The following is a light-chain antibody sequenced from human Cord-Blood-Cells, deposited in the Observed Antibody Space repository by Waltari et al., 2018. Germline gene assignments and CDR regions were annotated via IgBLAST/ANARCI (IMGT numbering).Light chain of an antibody. CDR3: HQSYSTPYT. CDR2: AAS. CDR1: QSISSY. V-gene: IGKV1-39*01. Sequence: DIQLTQSPSSLSASVGDRDTITCRASQSISSYLNWDQQKPGKAPKLLIYAASSLQSGVPSRFSGSGSGTDVTLTISSLQPEDFATYYCHQSYSTPYTFGQGTKLEIK. J-gene: IGKJ2*01.